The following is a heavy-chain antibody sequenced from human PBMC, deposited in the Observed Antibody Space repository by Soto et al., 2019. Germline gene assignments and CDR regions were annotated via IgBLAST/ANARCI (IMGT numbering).Heavy chain of an antibody. D-gene: IGHD4-4*01. Sequence: SLRLSCAASGFTFSSYGMHWVRQAPGKGLEWVAVISYDGSNKYYADSVKGRFTISRDNSKNTLYLQMNSLRAEDTAVYYCAKDRVNYAYVSYGMDVWGQGTTVTVSS. CDR2: ISYDGSNK. CDR3: AKDRVNYAYVSYGMDV. CDR1: GFTFSSYG. V-gene: IGHV3-30*18. J-gene: IGHJ6*02.